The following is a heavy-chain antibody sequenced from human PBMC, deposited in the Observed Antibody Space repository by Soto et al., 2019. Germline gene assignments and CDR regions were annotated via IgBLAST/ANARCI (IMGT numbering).Heavy chain of an antibody. Sequence: GGSLRLSCAASGFTFSGSAMHWVRQASGKGLEWVGRIRSKANSYATAYAASVKGRFTISRDDSKNTAYLQMNSLRTEDTAVYYCTCGSSPIDYWGQGTLVTVS. CDR3: TCGSSPIDY. D-gene: IGHD2-15*01. J-gene: IGHJ4*02. CDR1: GFTFSGSA. CDR2: IRSKANSYAT. V-gene: IGHV3-73*01.